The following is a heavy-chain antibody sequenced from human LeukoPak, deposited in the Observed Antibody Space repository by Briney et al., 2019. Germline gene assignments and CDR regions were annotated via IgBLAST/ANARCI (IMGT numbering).Heavy chain of an antibody. J-gene: IGHJ4*02. CDR3: ARSMVRGALGY. CDR1: GGSFSGYY. CDR2: INHSGST. V-gene: IGHV4-34*01. D-gene: IGHD3-10*01. Sequence: SETLSLTCAVYGGSFSGYYWSWIRQPPGKGLEWIGEINHSGSTNYNPSLKSRATISVDTSKNQFSLKLSSVTAADTAVYYCARSMVRGALGYWGQGTLVTVSS.